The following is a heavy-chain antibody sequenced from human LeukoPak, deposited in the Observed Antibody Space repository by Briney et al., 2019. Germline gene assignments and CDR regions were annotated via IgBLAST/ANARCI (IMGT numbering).Heavy chain of an antibody. Sequence: GSSVKVSCKASGGTFSSYAISWVRQAPGQGLEWMGRIIPIFGTANYAQKFQGRVTITTDESTSTAYMELSSLRSEDTVVYYCAGGQIAVAGSHFDYWGQGTLVTVSS. D-gene: IGHD6-19*01. CDR2: IIPIFGTA. V-gene: IGHV1-69*05. CDR3: AGGQIAVAGSHFDY. CDR1: GGTFSSYA. J-gene: IGHJ4*02.